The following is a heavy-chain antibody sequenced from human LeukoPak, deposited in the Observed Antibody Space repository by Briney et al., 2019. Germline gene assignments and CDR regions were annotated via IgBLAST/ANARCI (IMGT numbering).Heavy chain of an antibody. CDR3: ARVGVVPAAIPDGFDI. CDR2: IYDGGST. D-gene: IGHD2-2*01. Sequence: GGSLRLSCAASGFTVSSNSISWVRQAPGKGLEWVSVIYDGGSTYHTDSVKGRFTISRDNSKNTLYLQMNSLTAEDTAVYYCARVGVVPAAIPDGFDIWGQGTMVTVSS. CDR1: GFTVSSNS. V-gene: IGHV3-53*01. J-gene: IGHJ3*02.